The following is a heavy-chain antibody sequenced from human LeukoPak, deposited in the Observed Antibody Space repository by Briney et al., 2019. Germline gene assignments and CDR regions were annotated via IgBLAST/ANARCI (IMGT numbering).Heavy chain of an antibody. Sequence: ASVKVSCKASGYTFTGYYMHWVRQAPGQGLEWMGWINSNSGGTNYAQNFQGRVTKTRDTSISTVYMELISLRSDDTAVYYCAKGKLTAAGLDYWGQGTLVTVSS. CDR1: GYTFTGYY. J-gene: IGHJ4*02. CDR2: INSNSGGT. D-gene: IGHD6-13*01. CDR3: AKGKLTAAGLDY. V-gene: IGHV1-2*02.